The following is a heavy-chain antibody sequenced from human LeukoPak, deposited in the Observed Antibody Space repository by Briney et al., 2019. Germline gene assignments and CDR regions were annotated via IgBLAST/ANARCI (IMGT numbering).Heavy chain of an antibody. CDR1: GFTFSSDW. D-gene: IGHD2-2*01. V-gene: IGHV3-7*05. Sequence: GGSLRLSCAASGFTFSSDWMSWVRQAPGKGLEWVANIKKDGSEKYYVYSVKGRFTISRDNTENSVYLQMKSLRAEVTAVYYCARELGSAARGRWGQGTLVTVSS. CDR3: ARELGSAARGR. CDR2: IKKDGSEK. J-gene: IGHJ4*02.